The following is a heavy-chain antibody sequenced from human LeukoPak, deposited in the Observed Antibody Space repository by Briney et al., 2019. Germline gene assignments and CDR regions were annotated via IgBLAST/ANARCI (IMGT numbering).Heavy chain of an antibody. D-gene: IGHD3-16*02. V-gene: IGHV4-34*01. CDR1: GVSFSGYY. CDR2: INHSGST. J-gene: IGHJ4*02. Sequence: PSETLSLTCAVYGVSFSGYYWSWIRQPPGKGLEWIGEINHSGSTNYNPSLKSRVTISVDTSKNQFSLKLSSVTAADTAVYYCARVQLAYDYVWGSYRYLGYFDYWGQGTLVTVSS. CDR3: ARVQLAYDYVWGSYRYLGYFDY.